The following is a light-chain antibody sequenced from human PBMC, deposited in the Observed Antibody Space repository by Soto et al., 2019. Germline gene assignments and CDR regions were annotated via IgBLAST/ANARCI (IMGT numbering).Light chain of an antibody. V-gene: IGKV3-15*01. CDR3: QQYNSLLGA. J-gene: IGKJ3*01. CDR1: QSVSSN. CDR2: GAS. Sequence: EIVMTQSPATLSVSPGERATLSCRASQSVSSNLAWYQQKPGQAPRLLIYGASTRATGIPARFSGSGSGTDCTLTISSLQSEEFAVYYCQQYNSLLGAFGPGTKVDI.